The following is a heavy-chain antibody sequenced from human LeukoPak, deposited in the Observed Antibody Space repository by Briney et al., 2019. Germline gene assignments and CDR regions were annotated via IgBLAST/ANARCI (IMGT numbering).Heavy chain of an antibody. D-gene: IGHD2-2*03. CDR3: ARDGYCRGSSCPFQH. Sequence: ASVKVSCKASGYTFIAYYMFWVRQAPGQGLEWMGWINPNSGATGHAQKFQGRVTMTRDTSISTSYMEVTGLRSDDTAVYFCARDGYCRGSSCPFQHWGQGTMVTVSS. CDR1: GYTFIAYY. J-gene: IGHJ1*01. V-gene: IGHV1-2*02. CDR2: INPNSGAT.